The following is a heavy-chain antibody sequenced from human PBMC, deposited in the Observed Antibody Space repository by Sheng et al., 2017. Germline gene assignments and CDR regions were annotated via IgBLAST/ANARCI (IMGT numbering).Heavy chain of an antibody. D-gene: IGHD2-21*02. J-gene: IGHJ4*02. V-gene: IGHV3-30*02. CDR3: AKDLAFYGGNSLHY. CDR1: GFTFSSYG. CDR2: IQFDGSDK. Sequence: QVQLVESGGGVVQPGGSLRLSCAASGFTFSSYGMHWVRQAPGKGLEWVAFIQFDGSDKYYADSVKGRFTISRDNSKNTLYLQMNSLRAEDTAVYYCAKDLAFYGGNSLHYWGQGTLVTVS.